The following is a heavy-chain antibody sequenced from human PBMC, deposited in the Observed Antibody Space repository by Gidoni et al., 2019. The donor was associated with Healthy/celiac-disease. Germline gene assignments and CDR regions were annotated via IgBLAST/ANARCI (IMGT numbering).Heavy chain of an antibody. CDR2: IYYSGST. V-gene: IGHV4-39*01. Sequence: QLQLQESGPGLVKPSETLSLTCTVSGGPIRSSSYYWGWIRQPPGKGLEWIGSIYYSGSTYYNPYLKSRVTISVETSKNQFSLKLSAVTAADTAVYYCARRSGKLLWFGEGFDPWGQGTLVTVPS. CDR3: ARRSGKLLWFGEGFDP. J-gene: IGHJ5*02. D-gene: IGHD3-10*01. CDR1: GGPIRSSSYY.